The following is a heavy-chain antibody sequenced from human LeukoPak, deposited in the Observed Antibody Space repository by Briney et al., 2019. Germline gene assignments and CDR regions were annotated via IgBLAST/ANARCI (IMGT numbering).Heavy chain of an antibody. D-gene: IGHD2/OR15-2a*01. CDR2: ISYDENNK. CDR3: ARIGFSATTSSY. Sequence: GGSLRLSCVVTGITLTTYTLYWVRQAPGKGLEWVAIISYDENNKYYADSVKGRFTISRDNYKDTVFLQMNNLRREDTALYYCARIGFSATTSSYWGRGTRVIVSS. V-gene: IGHV3-30-3*01. J-gene: IGHJ4*02. CDR1: GITLTTYT.